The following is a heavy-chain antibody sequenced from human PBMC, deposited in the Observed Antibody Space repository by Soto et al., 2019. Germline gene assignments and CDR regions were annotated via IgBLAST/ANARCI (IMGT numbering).Heavy chain of an antibody. D-gene: IGHD2-2*01. CDR2: INPSGGST. CDR1: GYTFTSYY. Sequence: QVQLVQSGAEVKKPGASVKVSCKASGYTFTSYYMHWVRQAPGQGLEWMGIINPSGGSTSYAQKFQGRVTMTRDTATSTVYMELSSLRSEDTAVYYCARAQMPTYQPFDPWGQGTLVTVSS. CDR3: ARAQMPTYQPFDP. V-gene: IGHV1-46*01. J-gene: IGHJ5*02.